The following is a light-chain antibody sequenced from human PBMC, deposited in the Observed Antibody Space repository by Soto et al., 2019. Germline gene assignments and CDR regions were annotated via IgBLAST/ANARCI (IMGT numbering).Light chain of an antibody. CDR2: AAS. CDR3: QQTYKIPLT. CDR1: QTISNY. Sequence: DIQMTQSPSSLSASVGDRVTITCRARQTISNYVNWYQQELGEAPKLLIHAASSLQGGVPSRFRGSGSGTDFTLTISSLQPEDFATYYCQQTYKIPLTFGGGTKVEI. J-gene: IGKJ4*01. V-gene: IGKV1-39*01.